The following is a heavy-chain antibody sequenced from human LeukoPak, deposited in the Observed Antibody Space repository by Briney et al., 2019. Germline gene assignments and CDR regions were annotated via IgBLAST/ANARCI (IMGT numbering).Heavy chain of an antibody. CDR1: GGTFSSYT. Sequence: SVKVSCKASGGTFSSYTISWVRQAPGQGLEWMGRIIPILGIANYAQKFQGRVTITADKSTSTAYMELSSLRSEDTAVYYCMMYYYGSGSYSNFDYWGQGTLVTVSS. D-gene: IGHD3-10*01. CDR2: IIPILGIA. CDR3: MMYYYGSGSYSNFDY. J-gene: IGHJ4*02. V-gene: IGHV1-69*02.